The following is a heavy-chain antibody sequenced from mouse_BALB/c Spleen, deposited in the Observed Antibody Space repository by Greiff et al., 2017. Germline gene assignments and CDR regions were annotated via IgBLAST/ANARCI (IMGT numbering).Heavy chain of an antibody. Sequence: VQLQESGAELVRPGASVTLSCKASGYTFTDYEMHWVKQTPVHGLEWIGAIDPETGGTAYNQKFKGKATLTADKSSSTAYMELRSLTSEDSAVYYCTRSHYYGYVYFDYWGQGTTLTVSS. V-gene: IGHV1-15*01. CDR3: TRSHYYGYVYFDY. CDR1: GYTFTDYE. J-gene: IGHJ2*01. CDR2: IDPETGGT. D-gene: IGHD1-2*01.